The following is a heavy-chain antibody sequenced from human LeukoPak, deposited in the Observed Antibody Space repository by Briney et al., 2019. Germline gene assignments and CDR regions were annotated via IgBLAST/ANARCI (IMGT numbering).Heavy chain of an antibody. J-gene: IGHJ4*02. CDR2: ISHRGRT. CDR3: ARHGDDNGVDY. D-gene: IGHD4-17*01. Sequence: SATLSLTCAVYGGSFSGYYWSWIRQPPGKGLEWIGEISHRGRTNYNPSLKSRVTISVDTSKNQFSLKLSSVTAADTAVYFCARHGDDNGVDYWGQGTLVTVSS. CDR1: GGSFSGYY. V-gene: IGHV4-34*01.